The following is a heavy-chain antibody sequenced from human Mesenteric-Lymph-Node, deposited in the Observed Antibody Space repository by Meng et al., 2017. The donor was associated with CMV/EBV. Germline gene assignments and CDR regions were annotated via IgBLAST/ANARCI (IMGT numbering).Heavy chain of an antibody. J-gene: IGHJ4*02. CDR2: INHSGST. CDR1: GGSFSGYY. CDR3: ARLVARRSCDY. V-gene: IGHV4-34*01. Sequence: SETLSLTCAVYGGSFSGYYWSWIRQPPGKGLEWIGEINHSGSTNYNPFLKSRVTISVDTSKNQFSLKLSSVTAADTAVYYCARLVARRSCDYWGQGTLVTVSS. D-gene: IGHD5-12*01.